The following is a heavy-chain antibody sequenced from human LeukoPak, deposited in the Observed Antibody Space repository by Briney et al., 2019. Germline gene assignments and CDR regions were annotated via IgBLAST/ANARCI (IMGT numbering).Heavy chain of an antibody. CDR3: ARVAVAGTFDY. D-gene: IGHD6-19*01. CDR2: INHSGST. Sequence: SETLSLTCAVYGGSFSGYYWGWIRQPPGKGLEWIGEINHSGSTNYNPSLKSRVTISVDTSKNQFSLKLSSVTAADTAVYYCARVAVAGTFDYWGQGTLVTVSS. V-gene: IGHV4-34*01. J-gene: IGHJ4*02. CDR1: GGSFSGYY.